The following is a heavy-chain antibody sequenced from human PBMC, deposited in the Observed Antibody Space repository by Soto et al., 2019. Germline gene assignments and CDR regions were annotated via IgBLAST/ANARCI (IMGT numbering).Heavy chain of an antibody. Sequence: SVKVSCKASGFTFTSSAFQWVRQARGQRLEWIGWIAVGSGYTNYAQRFQDRVTLTRDMSTTTTYMELSRLTSEDTAIYYCAADATAWQQMVPSDYWGQGTLVTVSS. D-gene: IGHD2-8*01. J-gene: IGHJ4*02. V-gene: IGHV1-58*01. CDR1: GFTFTSSA. CDR3: AADATAWQQMVPSDY. CDR2: IAVGSGYT.